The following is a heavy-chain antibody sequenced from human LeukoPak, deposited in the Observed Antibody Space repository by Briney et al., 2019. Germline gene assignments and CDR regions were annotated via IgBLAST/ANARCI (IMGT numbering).Heavy chain of an antibody. CDR3: ARERLSGWYKGVYFDY. CDR1: GYSISSGYY. Sequence: SETLSLTCTVSGYSISSGYYWGWIRQPPGKGLEWIGSIYHSGSTYYNPSLKSRVTISVDTSKNQFSLKLSSVTAADTAVYYCARERLSGWYKGVYFDYWGQGTLVTVSS. D-gene: IGHD6-19*01. J-gene: IGHJ4*02. V-gene: IGHV4-38-2*02. CDR2: IYHSGST.